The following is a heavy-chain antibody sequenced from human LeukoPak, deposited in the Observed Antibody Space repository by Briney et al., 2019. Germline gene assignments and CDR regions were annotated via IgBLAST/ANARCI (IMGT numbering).Heavy chain of an antibody. Sequence: KPSETLSLTCTVSGGSISSGGYYWSWIRQHPGKGLEWIGYVYNSGSTYYNPSLKSRVTISVDTSKNQFSLKLSSVTAADTAVYYCARGGRAAAGSLYYYYGMDVWGQGTTVTVSS. CDR3: ARGGRAAAGSLYYYYGMDV. CDR1: GGSISSGGYY. CDR2: VYNSGST. J-gene: IGHJ6*02. V-gene: IGHV4-31*03. D-gene: IGHD6-13*01.